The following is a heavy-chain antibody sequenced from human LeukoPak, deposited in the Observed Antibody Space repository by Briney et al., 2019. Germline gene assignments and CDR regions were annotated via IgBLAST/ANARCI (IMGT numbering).Heavy chain of an antibody. CDR1: EFSPTNFW. V-gene: IGHV3-7*01. CDR3: ATFVGIVSGTYTVPGGLLV. J-gene: IGHJ6*04. CDR2: IKHDGSEK. Sequence: GGSLRLSCVASEFSPTNFWMTWVRRAPGRGLEWVANIKHDGSEKFYVDSVKGRFTISRDNAKNSLYLQMNSLRTEDTAVYYCATFVGIVSGTYTVPGGLLVWGKGTTVTVSS. D-gene: IGHD2-2*03.